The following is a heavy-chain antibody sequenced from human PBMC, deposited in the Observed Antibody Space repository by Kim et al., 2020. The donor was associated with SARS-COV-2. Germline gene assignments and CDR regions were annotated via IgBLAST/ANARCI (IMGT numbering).Heavy chain of an antibody. CDR2: RGST. V-gene: IGHV4-59*10. J-gene: IGHJ5*02. Sequence: RGSTDYTPSLRSRVTMSLDTSKNQFSLKLSSVTAADTAVYYCARSRWFDPWGQGTLVTVSS. CDR3: ARSRWFDP.